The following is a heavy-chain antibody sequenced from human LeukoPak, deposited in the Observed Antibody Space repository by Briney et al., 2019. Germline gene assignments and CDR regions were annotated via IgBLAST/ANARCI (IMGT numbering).Heavy chain of an antibody. V-gene: IGHV4-31*03. D-gene: IGHD5-12*01. J-gene: IGHJ6*02. Sequence: SETLSLTCTVSGGSISSGGYYWSWIRQHPGKGLEWIGYIYYSGSTYYNPSLKSRVTISVDTSKNQFSLKLSSVTAADTAVYYCARGVSRDIVATRPHYYYYGMDVWGQGTTVTVSS. CDR2: IYYSGST. CDR1: GGSISSGGYY. CDR3: ARGVSRDIVATRPHYYYYGMDV.